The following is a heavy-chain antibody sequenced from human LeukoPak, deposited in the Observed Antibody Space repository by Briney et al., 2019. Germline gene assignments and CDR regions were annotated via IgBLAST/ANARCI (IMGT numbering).Heavy chain of an antibody. CDR2: INPSGGST. Sequence: ASVKVSCKASGYTFTSYYMHWVRQAPGQGLEWMGIINPSGGSTSYAQKFQGRVTMTRDTSTSTVYMELSSLRSGDTAVYYCARELLDCGGDCYGPDYWGQGTLVTVSS. D-gene: IGHD2-21*02. V-gene: IGHV1-46*01. CDR3: ARELLDCGGDCYGPDY. CDR1: GYTFTSYY. J-gene: IGHJ4*02.